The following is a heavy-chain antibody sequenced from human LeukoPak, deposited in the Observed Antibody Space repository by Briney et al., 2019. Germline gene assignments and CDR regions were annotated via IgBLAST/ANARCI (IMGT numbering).Heavy chain of an antibody. J-gene: IGHJ6*02. D-gene: IGHD3-10*01. CDR1: GGTFSSYA. CDR2: IIPIFGTA. V-gene: IGHV1-69*13. Sequence: SVKVSCKASGGTFSSYAISWVRQAPGQGLEWMGGIIPIFGTANYAQKFQGRVTITADESTSTAYMELSSLRSEDTAVYYCARTLNLYGSGTSANMDVWGQGTTVTVSS. CDR3: ARTLNLYGSGTSANMDV.